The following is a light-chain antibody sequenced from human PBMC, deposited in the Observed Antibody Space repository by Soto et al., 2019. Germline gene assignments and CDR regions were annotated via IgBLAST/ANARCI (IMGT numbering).Light chain of an antibody. V-gene: IGLV2-14*01. CDR1: SSDVRAYNY. CDR3: SSYTSSSTLV. Sequence: QSALTQPASVSGSPGQSITISCTGTSSDVRAYNYVSWYQQHPGKAPKLRIYDVSNRPSGVSNRCSGSKSGNTASLTISGLQAEDEGDYYCSSYTSSSTLVFGGGTKLTVL. J-gene: IGLJ2*01. CDR2: DVS.